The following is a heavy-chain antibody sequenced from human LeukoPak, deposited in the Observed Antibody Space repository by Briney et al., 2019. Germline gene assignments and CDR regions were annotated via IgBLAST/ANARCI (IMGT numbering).Heavy chain of an antibody. CDR2: IYYSGTT. J-gene: IGHJ5*02. CDR1: GGSISSYY. D-gene: IGHD2/OR15-2a*01. CDR3: ALRRLTSAQIIEDNWFDP. V-gene: IGHV4-59*01. Sequence: PSETLSLTCTVSGGSISSYYWSWIRQPPGKGLELIGYIYYSGTTNYNPSLKSRVTISVDTSKNQFSLKLSSVTAADTAVYYCALRRLTSAQIIEDNWFDPWGQGTLVTVSS.